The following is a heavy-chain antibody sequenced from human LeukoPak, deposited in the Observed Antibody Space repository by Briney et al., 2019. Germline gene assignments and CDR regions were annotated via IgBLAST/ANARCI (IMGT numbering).Heavy chain of an antibody. Sequence: ASVKVSCKASTYIFTDFYLHWLRQAPGQGPEWMGWINPNSGDTKFGQKFQGWVTLSRDTSISTAYMELSRLKSDDTAVYYCARDGNGIGPDYWGQGTLVTVSS. D-gene: IGHD1-26*01. V-gene: IGHV1-2*04. CDR3: ARDGNGIGPDY. CDR2: INPNSGDT. J-gene: IGHJ4*02. CDR1: TYIFTDFY.